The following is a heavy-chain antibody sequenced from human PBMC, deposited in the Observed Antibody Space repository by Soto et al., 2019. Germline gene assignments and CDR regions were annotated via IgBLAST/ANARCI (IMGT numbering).Heavy chain of an antibody. D-gene: IGHD3-22*01. CDR3: ARDLNYYDSSGYDSTAFDI. CDR2: IIPIFGTA. J-gene: IGHJ3*02. CDR1: GGTFSSYA. Sequence: QVQLVQSGAEVKKPGSSVKVSCKASGGTFSSYAISWVRQAPGQGLEWMGGIIPIFGTANYAQKFQGRVTITADESTSTAYMELSSLRSEDTAVYYCARDLNYYDSSGYDSTAFDIWGQGTMVTVYS. V-gene: IGHV1-69*01.